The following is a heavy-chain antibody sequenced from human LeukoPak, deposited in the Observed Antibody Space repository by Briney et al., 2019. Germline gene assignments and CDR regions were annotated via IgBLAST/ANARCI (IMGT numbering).Heavy chain of an antibody. Sequence: SVKVSCKASGGTFSSYAISWVRQAPGQGLEWMGRIIPILGIANYAQKFQGRVTITADKSTSTAYMELSSLRSEDTAVYYCAKDLSVRFLEWLFSGMDVWGQGTTVTVSS. CDR3: AKDLSVRFLEWLFSGMDV. V-gene: IGHV1-69*04. CDR1: GGTFSSYA. J-gene: IGHJ6*02. CDR2: IIPILGIA. D-gene: IGHD3-3*01.